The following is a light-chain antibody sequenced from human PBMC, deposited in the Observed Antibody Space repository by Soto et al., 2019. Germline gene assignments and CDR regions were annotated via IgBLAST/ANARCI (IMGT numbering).Light chain of an antibody. Sequence: EIVLTQSPGTLSLSPGERATLSCRASQSVSSSYLAWYQQKPGQAPRLLIYATSSRATGIPDRFSGSGSGTDFTLTISRLEPEDFAVYYCQQRSNWPRTFGQGTKVEIK. CDR3: QQRSNWPRT. J-gene: IGKJ1*01. V-gene: IGKV3D-20*02. CDR2: ATS. CDR1: QSVSSSY.